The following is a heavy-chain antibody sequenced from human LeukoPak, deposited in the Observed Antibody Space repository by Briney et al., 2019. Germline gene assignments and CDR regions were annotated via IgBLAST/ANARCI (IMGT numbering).Heavy chain of an antibody. CDR2: INPNSGGT. Sequence: GASVKVSCKASGYTFTGYYMHWVRQAPGQGLEWMGWINPNSGGTNYAQKFQGWVTMTRDTSISTAYMELSRLRSDDTAVYYCARERSSSSRYYYCGMDVWGQGTTVTVSS. V-gene: IGHV1-2*04. J-gene: IGHJ6*02. CDR3: ARERSSSSRYYYCGMDV. D-gene: IGHD6-6*01. CDR1: GYTFTGYY.